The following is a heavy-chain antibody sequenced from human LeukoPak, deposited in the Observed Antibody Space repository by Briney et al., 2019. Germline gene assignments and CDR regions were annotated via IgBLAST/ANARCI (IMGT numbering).Heavy chain of an antibody. CDR2: ISGSGGST. V-gene: IGHV3-23*01. D-gene: IGHD3-3*01. CDR1: GFTFSGYA. J-gene: IGHJ4*02. Sequence: GGSLRLSCAASGFTFSGYAMSWVRQAPGKGLEWVSAISGSGGSTYYADSVKGRFTISRDNSKNTLYLQMNSLRAEDTAVYYCAKGYWVEWLFDYWGQGTLVTVSS. CDR3: AKGYWVEWLFDY.